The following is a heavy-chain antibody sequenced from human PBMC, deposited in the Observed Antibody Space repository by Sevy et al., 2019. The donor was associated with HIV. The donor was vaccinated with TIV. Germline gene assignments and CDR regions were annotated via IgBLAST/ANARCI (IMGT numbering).Heavy chain of an antibody. CDR1: GFTFSSYS. CDR3: ARDYYDSSGVIDY. J-gene: IGHJ4*02. CDR2: ISSSSSYI. Sequence: GSLRLSCAASGFTFSSYSMNWVRQAPGKGLEWVSSISSSSSYIYYADSVKGRFTISRDNAKNSLYLQMNSLRAEDMAVYYCARDYYDSSGVIDYWGQGTLVTVSS. V-gene: IGHV3-21*01. D-gene: IGHD3-22*01.